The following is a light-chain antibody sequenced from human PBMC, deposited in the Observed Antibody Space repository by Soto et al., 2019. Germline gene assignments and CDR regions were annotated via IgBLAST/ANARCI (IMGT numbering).Light chain of an antibody. CDR1: QPVKNY. J-gene: IGKJ1*01. CDR3: QQYNTFSS. V-gene: IGKV1-5*03. Sequence: IQMTRSPSTLSVSVGDRVTITCRASQPVKNYLAWYQQKPGKAPNLLIYTASSLKSGVPSRISGSGSGTEFTLTISSLQPEDFATYYCQQYNTFSSFGQGTKVDIK. CDR2: TAS.